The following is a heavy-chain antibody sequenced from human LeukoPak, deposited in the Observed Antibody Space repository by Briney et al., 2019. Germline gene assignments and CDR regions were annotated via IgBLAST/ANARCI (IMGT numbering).Heavy chain of an antibody. V-gene: IGHV1-69*04. CDR3: ARLSVLGAFDI. J-gene: IGHJ3*02. D-gene: IGHD7-27*01. Sequence: ASVKVSCKASGGTFSSYAISWVRQAPGQGLEWMGRIIPILGIANYAQKFQGRVTITADKSTSTAYMELSSLRSEDTAVYYCARLSVLGAFDIWGQGTMVTVSS. CDR1: GGTFSSYA. CDR2: IIPILGIA.